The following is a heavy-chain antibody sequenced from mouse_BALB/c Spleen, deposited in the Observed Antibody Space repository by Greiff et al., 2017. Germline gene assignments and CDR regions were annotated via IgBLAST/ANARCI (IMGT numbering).Heavy chain of an antibody. Sequence: EVKLMESGPSLVKPSQTLSLTCSVTGDSITSGYWNWIRKFPGNKLEYMGYISYSGSTYYNPSLKSRISITRDTSKNQYYLQLNSVTTEDTATYYCARSPYYYGSSYGYAMDYWGQGTSVTVSS. J-gene: IGHJ4*01. CDR3: ARSPYYYGSSYGYAMDY. D-gene: IGHD1-1*01. V-gene: IGHV3-8*02. CDR2: ISYSGST. CDR1: GDSITSGY.